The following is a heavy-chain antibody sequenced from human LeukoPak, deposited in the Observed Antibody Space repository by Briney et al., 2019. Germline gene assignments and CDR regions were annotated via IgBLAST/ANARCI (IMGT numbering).Heavy chain of an antibody. CDR3: ARGGVVTTTPRFDP. J-gene: IGHJ5*02. CDR1: NGSITSGGYY. V-gene: IGHV4-31*03. D-gene: IGHD4-11*01. CDR2: IYHTGST. Sequence: PPQTLSLTCTVSNGSITSGGYYWSWLRQHPGKGLEWIGHIYHTGSTYYNSSLKSRLTMSVDTSKNEFSLRLNSVTVADTAVYYCARGGVVTTTPRFDPWGQGTLVTVSS.